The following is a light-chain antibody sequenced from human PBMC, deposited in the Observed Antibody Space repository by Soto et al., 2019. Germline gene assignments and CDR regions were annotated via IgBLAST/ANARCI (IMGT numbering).Light chain of an antibody. CDR1: QSIGTN. V-gene: IGKV3D-15*01. CDR2: GAS. Sequence: VMKQAPPTRSVTPGERATISCRASQSIGTNLAWYPQTPGQAPSLLIYGASSRANGIPARFSGSGSGTDYTLTISSLQSEDFSVYACQQYSIWPTITFGQGTRLDIK. CDR3: QQYSIWPTIT. J-gene: IGKJ5*01.